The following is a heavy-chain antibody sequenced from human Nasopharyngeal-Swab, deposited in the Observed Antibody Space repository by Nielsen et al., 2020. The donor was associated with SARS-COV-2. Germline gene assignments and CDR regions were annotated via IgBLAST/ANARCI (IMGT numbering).Heavy chain of an antibody. J-gene: IGHJ4*02. D-gene: IGHD3-16*02. CDR2: ISSSSSYI. V-gene: IGHV3-21*01. CDR3: ARDPPLRLGELSWM. Sequence: ETLSLTFAASGFTFSSYSMNWVRQAPGKGLEWVSSISSSSSYIYYADSVKGRFTISRDNAKNSLYLQMNSLRAEDTAVYYCARDPPLRLGELSWMGGQGTLVTVSS. CDR1: GFTFSSYS.